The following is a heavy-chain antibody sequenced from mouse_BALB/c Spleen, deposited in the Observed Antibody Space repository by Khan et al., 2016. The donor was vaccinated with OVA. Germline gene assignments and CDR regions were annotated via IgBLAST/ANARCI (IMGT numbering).Heavy chain of an antibody. D-gene: IGHD1-1*01. Sequence: QLEESGPGLVKPSQSLSLTCTVTGYSITSGYAWNWIRQFPGNKLEWMGYISYSGVTSYTPSLKSRFSITRDTSKNQFFLQLNSVTTEDTATYYCARGNYYGYYFDNWGQGTTLTVSS. CDR3: ARGNYYGYYFDN. CDR1: GYSITSGYA. V-gene: IGHV3-2*02. CDR2: ISYSGVT. J-gene: IGHJ2*01.